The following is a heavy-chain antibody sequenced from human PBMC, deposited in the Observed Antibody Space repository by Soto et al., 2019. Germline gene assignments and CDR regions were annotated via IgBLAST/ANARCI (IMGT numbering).Heavy chain of an antibody. J-gene: IGHJ6*02. Sequence: QVQLVQSGAEVKKPWSSVKVSCKASGGTFSSYAISWVRQAPGQGLEWMGGIIPIFGTANYAQKFQGRVTITADESTSTAYMELSSLRSEDTAVYYCARALTGTTLYYYYGMDVWGQGTTVTVSS. CDR1: GGTFSSYA. CDR2: IIPIFGTA. D-gene: IGHD1-20*01. CDR3: ARALTGTTLYYYYGMDV. V-gene: IGHV1-69*01.